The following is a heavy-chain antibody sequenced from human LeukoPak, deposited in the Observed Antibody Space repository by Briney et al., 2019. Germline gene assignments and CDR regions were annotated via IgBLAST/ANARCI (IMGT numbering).Heavy chain of an antibody. CDR3: ARLLGYCSSTSCPKGPWFDP. CDR2: IYYSGST. CDR1: GGSISSSSYY. Sequence: SETLSLTCTVSGGSISSSSYYWGWIRQPPGKGLEWIGSIYYSGSTYHNPSLKSRVTISVDTSKNQFSLKLSSVTAADTAVYYCARLLGYCSSTSCPKGPWFDPWGQGTLVTVSS. J-gene: IGHJ5*02. V-gene: IGHV4-39*01. D-gene: IGHD2-2*01.